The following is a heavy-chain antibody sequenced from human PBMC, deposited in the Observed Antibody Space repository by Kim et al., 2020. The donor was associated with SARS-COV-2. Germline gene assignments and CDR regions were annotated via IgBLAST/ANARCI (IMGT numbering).Heavy chain of an antibody. D-gene: IGHD1-26*01. CDR2: IRSKAYGGTT. V-gene: IGHV3-49*03. CDR1: GFTFGDYA. J-gene: IGHJ5*02. Sequence: GGSLRLSCTASGFTFGDYAMSWFRQAPGKGLEWVGFIRSKAYGGTTEYAASVKGRFTISRDDSKSIAYLQMNSLKTEDTAVYYCTRDIVGAPPNWFDPWGQGTLVTVSS. CDR3: TRDIVGAPPNWFDP.